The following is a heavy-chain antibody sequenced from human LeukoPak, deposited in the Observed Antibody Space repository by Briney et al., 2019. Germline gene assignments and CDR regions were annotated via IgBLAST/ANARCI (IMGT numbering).Heavy chain of an antibody. J-gene: IGHJ6*02. D-gene: IGHD1-26*01. Sequence: PSETLFLTCTVSGGSISSYYWSWIRQPPGKGLEWIGYIYYSGSTNYNPSLKSRFTISVDTSKNQFSLKLSSVTAADTAVYYCARYTRGRNGMDVWGQGTTVTVSS. CDR1: GGSISSYY. V-gene: IGHV4-59*12. CDR2: IYYSGST. CDR3: ARYTRGRNGMDV.